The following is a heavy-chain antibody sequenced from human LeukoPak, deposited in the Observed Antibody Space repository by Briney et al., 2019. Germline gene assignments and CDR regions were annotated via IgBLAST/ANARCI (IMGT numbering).Heavy chain of an antibody. D-gene: IGHD2-2*01. CDR3: YLHCSSSSCYHY. CDR1: GYTLTELS. CDR2: LDPEDGET. J-gene: IGHJ4*02. V-gene: IGHV1-24*01. Sequence: ASVKVSCKVSGYTLTELSMHWVRQAPGKGLEWMGVLDPEDGETVYAQKFQGRVTMTEDTSTDTAYMELSSLRSEDTAVYYCYLHCSSSSCYHYWGQGTLVTVSS.